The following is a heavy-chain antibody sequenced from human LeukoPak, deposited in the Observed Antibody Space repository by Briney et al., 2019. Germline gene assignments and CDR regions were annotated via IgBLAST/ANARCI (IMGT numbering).Heavy chain of an antibody. D-gene: IGHD2-2*01. CDR2: LSMSGTST. J-gene: IGHJ4*02. Sequence: GGTLRLSCAASGFTLSDYYVTWIRQPPGKGLEWISYLSMSGTSTNYADSVKGRFTISRDNAKNLVFLEMNNLRADDTAVYYCANSAGYCSSTSCFDYYFDYWGQGTLVTVSS. CDR3: ANSAGYCSSTSCFDYYFDY. V-gene: IGHV3-11*01. CDR1: GFTLSDYY.